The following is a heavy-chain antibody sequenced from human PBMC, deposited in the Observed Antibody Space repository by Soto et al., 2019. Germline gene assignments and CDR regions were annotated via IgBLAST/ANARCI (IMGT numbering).Heavy chain of an antibody. D-gene: IGHD6-19*01. V-gene: IGHV3-30*18. CDR1: GFTFSTYG. J-gene: IGHJ4*02. Sequence: QVQLVDSGGGVVQPGGSLRPSCAASGFTFSTYGMHWVRQAPGKGLEWVAVISSDGSKQYYTDSVKGRFTVSRDNSKNSLYLQMNSLRAEDTAIYYCAKDGVGGAGQLWLVRFPDYWGQGTQVTVSS. CDR3: AKDGVGGAGQLWLVRFPDY. CDR2: ISSDGSKQ.